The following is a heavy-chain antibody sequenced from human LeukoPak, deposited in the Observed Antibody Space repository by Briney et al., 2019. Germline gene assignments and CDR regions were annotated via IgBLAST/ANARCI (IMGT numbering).Heavy chain of an antibody. D-gene: IGHD4-17*01. CDR1: GFTFSDCN. CDR2: FTAGPTYT. Sequence: PGGSLRLSCAASGFTFSDCNKSWIRKAPGKGLEWTPLFTAGPTYTNYADSVRGRFTISRDNTNNSLSLQLNSLRAEDTAVYFCARSPHDSGHSYLPVADYWGQGALVTVSS. CDR3: ARSPHDSGHSYLPVADY. V-gene: IGHV3-11*03. J-gene: IGHJ4*02.